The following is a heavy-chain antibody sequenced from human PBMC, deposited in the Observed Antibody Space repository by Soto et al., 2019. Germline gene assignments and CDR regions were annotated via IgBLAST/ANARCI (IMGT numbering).Heavy chain of an antibody. V-gene: IGHV4-59*08. Sequence: SETLSLTCTVSGGSISSYYWSWIRQPPGKGLEWIGYIYYSGSTNYNPSLKSRVTISVDTSKNQFSLKLSSVTAADTAVYYCARHYERGDYVLDYWGQGTLVTVSS. J-gene: IGHJ4*02. CDR3: ARHYERGDYVLDY. D-gene: IGHD4-17*01. CDR2: IYYSGST. CDR1: GGSISSYY.